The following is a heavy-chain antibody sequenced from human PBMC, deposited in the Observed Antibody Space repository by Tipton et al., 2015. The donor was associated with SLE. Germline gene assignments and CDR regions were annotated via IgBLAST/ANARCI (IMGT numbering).Heavy chain of an antibody. CDR3: ARGTYYYESSGYNGYYHYYVDV. J-gene: IGHJ6*03. V-gene: IGHV4-59*01. CDR1: GGSISSYY. D-gene: IGHD3-22*01. CDR2: MDYSGST. Sequence: PGLVKPSETLSLTCTVSGGSISSYYWSWIRQPPGKGLEWIGDMDYSGSTSYNPSLKSRVTISVDTSNYHFSLNLRSVTAAETAVSYCARGTYYYESSGYNGYYHYYVDVWGRGTAVTVSS.